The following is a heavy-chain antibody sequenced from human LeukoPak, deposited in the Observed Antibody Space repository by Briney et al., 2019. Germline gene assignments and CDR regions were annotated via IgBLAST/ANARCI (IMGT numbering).Heavy chain of an antibody. D-gene: IGHD6-6*01. Sequence: GGSLRLSCAASGFTFTSCAMTWVRQAPGKGLEWVSGISITGGTTYYADSAKGRFTISRDNSKNTLYLQMNSLRAEDTAVYYCARDGGEQLVGPFDYWGQGTLVTVSS. CDR1: GFTFTSCA. V-gene: IGHV3-23*01. CDR2: ISITGGTT. J-gene: IGHJ4*02. CDR3: ARDGGEQLVGPFDY.